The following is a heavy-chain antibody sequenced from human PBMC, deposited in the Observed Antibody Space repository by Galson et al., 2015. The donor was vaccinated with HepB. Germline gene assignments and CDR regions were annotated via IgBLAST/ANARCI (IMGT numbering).Heavy chain of an antibody. J-gene: IGHJ5*02. CDR2: ISGSGTTT. V-gene: IGHV3-11*01. CDR3: AKAAGWFDP. CDR1: GFSFSDLY. Sequence: SLRLSCAVSGFSFSDLYMTWFRQAPGKGLEWISYISGSGTTTYYADSLKGRFTVSRDNVKKSLYLQMNSLRAEDTAVYYCAKAAGWFDPLGQGTLVTVSS.